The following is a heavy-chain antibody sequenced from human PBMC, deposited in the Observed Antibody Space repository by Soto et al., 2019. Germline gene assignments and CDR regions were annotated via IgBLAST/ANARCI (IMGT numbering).Heavy chain of an antibody. D-gene: IGHD5-12*01. CDR1: GGSISTYY. J-gene: IGHJ4*02. V-gene: IGHV4-59*01. CDR3: ARDSTLQL. Sequence: PSETLSLTCSVSGGSISTYYWNWIRQPPGKGLEWIGYVYYGGSTNYNPSLKSRVTISVDMSKNQFSLKLRSVTTADTAVYYCARDSTLQLWGQGTLVTVSS. CDR2: VYYGGST.